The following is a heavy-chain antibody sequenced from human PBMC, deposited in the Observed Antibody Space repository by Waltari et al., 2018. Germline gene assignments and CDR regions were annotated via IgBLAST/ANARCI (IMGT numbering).Heavy chain of an antibody. V-gene: IGHV3-30*14. J-gene: IGHJ6*03. CDR3: STPDYSNMDV. CDR2: ISKDGKNN. Sequence: QVQLVGSGGGVVQPGRSLRLSCVGSGFTFSTYAMHWVRQAPGKGLEWLAVISKDGKNNYYADSAKGRFTISRDNSQNTLYLQMNRLRPDDTAVYYCSTPDYSNMDVWGKGTTVTVSS. D-gene: IGHD2-15*01. CDR1: GFTFSTYA.